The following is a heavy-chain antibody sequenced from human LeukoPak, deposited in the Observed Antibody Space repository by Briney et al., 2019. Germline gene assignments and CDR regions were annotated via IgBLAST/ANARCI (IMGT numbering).Heavy chain of an antibody. CDR3: ARRGTGRWFDP. CDR2: IYYGGST. Sequence: PPQTLSLTCTVSGGSISSGDYFWGWIRQHPGKGLEWIGYIYYGGSTYYNPSLKSRVTISVDTSKNQFSLMLNSVTAADTAMYYCARRGTGRWFDPWGQGTLVTVSS. CDR1: GGSISSGDYF. D-gene: IGHD3-10*01. J-gene: IGHJ5*02. V-gene: IGHV4-31*03.